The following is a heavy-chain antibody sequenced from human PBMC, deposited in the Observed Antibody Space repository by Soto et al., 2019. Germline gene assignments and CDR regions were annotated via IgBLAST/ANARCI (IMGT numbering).Heavy chain of an antibody. J-gene: IGHJ6*02. CDR3: AKGVAARPHGYYYYGMDV. D-gene: IGHD6-6*01. CDR1: GFTFSSYA. V-gene: IGHV3-23*01. CDR2: ISGSGGST. Sequence: GGSLRLSCAASGFTFSSYAMSWVRQAPGKGLEWVSAISGSGGSTYYADSVKGRFTISRDNSKNTLYLQMNSLRAEDTAVYYRAKGVAARPHGYYYYGMDVWGQGTTVTVSS.